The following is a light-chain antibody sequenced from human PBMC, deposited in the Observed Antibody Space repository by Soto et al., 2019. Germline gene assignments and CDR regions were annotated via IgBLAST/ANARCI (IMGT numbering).Light chain of an antibody. Sequence: SYELTQPPSVSVAPGQTARITCGGNNIGSKSVHWYQQKPGQAPVLVVYDDSDRPSGIPDRFSGYNSGNTATLTISRVAAGDEAEYYCQVWDSSSDHYVFGTGTKVTVL. CDR1: NIGSKS. CDR2: DDS. J-gene: IGLJ1*01. CDR3: QVWDSSSDHYV. V-gene: IGLV3-21*02.